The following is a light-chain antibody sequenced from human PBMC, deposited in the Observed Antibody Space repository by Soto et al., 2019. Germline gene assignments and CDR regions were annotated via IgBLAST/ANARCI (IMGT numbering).Light chain of an antibody. CDR1: QSVSRN. Sequence: EIVMTQSPATLSVSPGERANLSCRASQSVSRNLAWYQQKPGQAPRLLIYGASTRATGIPARFSGSGSGTEFTLTISSLQSEDFAVYYCQQYNNWPPLTFGGGKKVEI. J-gene: IGKJ4*01. CDR3: QQYNNWPPLT. CDR2: GAS. V-gene: IGKV3D-15*01.